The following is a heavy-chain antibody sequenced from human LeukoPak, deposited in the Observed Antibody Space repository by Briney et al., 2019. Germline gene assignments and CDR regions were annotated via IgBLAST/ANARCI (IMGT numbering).Heavy chain of an antibody. Sequence: RGSLRLSCAASGFTFSNAWMSWVRQAPGKGLEWVGRIKSKTDGGITDYAAPVKGRFTISRDDSKNTLYLQMNSLKTEDTAVYYCTTRMQQLVLNDYWGQGTLVTVSS. CDR3: TTRMQQLVLNDY. J-gene: IGHJ4*02. V-gene: IGHV3-15*01. CDR1: GFTFSNAW. CDR2: IKSKTDGGIT. D-gene: IGHD6-13*01.